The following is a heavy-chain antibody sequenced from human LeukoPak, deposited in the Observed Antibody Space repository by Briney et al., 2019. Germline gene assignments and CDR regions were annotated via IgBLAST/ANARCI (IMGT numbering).Heavy chain of an antibody. CDR1: GGSISRYY. CDR3: ARGLIPTSYDY. V-gene: IGHV4-59*01. Sequence: SETLSLTCTVSGGSISRYYWSWIRQPPGKGLEWIGYIYYSGSTNYNPSLKSRVTISVDTSKNQFSLKLSSVTAADTAVYYCARGLIPTSYDYWGQGTLVTVSS. D-gene: IGHD2-21*01. CDR2: IYYSGST. J-gene: IGHJ4*02.